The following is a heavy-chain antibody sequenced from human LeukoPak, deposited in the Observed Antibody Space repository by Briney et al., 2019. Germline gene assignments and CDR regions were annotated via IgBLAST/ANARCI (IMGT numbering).Heavy chain of an antibody. CDR1: GGSISSYY. CDR3: AIAVVGFDY. V-gene: IGHV4-38-2*02. CDR2: IYHSGST. Sequence: PSETLSLTCTVSGGSISSYYWGWIRQPPGRGLEWIGSIYHSGSTYYNPSLKSRVTISVDTSKNQFSLKLSSVTAADTAVYYCAIAVVGFDYWGQGTLVTVSS. D-gene: IGHD2-15*01. J-gene: IGHJ4*02.